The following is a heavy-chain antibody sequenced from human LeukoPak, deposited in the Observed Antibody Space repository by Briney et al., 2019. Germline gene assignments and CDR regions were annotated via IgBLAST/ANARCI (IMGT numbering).Heavy chain of an antibody. Sequence: ASVKVSCKASGYTFTSYGISWVRQAPGQGLEWMGWISAYNGNTNYAQKLQGRVTMTTDTSTSTAYMELRSLRSDDTAVYYCARDLSYSYGPNWFDPWGQGTLVTVFS. V-gene: IGHV1-18*01. CDR3: ARDLSYSYGPNWFDP. J-gene: IGHJ5*02. CDR1: GYTFTSYG. D-gene: IGHD5-18*01. CDR2: ISAYNGNT.